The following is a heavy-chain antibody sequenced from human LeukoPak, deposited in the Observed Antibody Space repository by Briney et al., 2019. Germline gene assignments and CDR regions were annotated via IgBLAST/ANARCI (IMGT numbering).Heavy chain of an antibody. V-gene: IGHV3-7*01. CDR2: IKQDGSEK. CDR1: GVTFSSYW. Sequence: GGALRLSCAASGVTFSSYWMSWVRQAPGKGLEWVANIKQDGSEKYYVDSVKGRFTISRDNAKNSLYLQMNSLRAEDTAVYYCARDPSDDFWSGYYGDYWGQGTLVTVSS. CDR3: ARDPSDDFWSGYYGDY. J-gene: IGHJ4*02. D-gene: IGHD3-3*01.